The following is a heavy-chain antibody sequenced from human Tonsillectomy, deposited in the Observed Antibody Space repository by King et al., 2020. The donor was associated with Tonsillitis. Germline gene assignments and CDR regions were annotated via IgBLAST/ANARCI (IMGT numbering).Heavy chain of an antibody. Sequence: QLQESGPGLVKPSETLSLTCTVSGGSISSSSYYWGWIRQPPGKGLEWIGSIYYSGSTYYNPSLKSRVTISVDTSKNPFSLKLRSGTAAETAVYYCARGGGYYDILTGYYFYYFDYWGQGTLVTVSS. V-gene: IGHV4-39*01. CDR3: ARGGGYYDILTGYYFYYFDY. J-gene: IGHJ4*02. CDR1: GGSISSSSYY. D-gene: IGHD3-9*01. CDR2: IYYSGST.